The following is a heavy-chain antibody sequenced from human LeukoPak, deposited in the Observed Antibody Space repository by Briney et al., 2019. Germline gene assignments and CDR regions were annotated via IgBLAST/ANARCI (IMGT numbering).Heavy chain of an antibody. D-gene: IGHD6-6*01. Sequence: SETLSLTCTVSTGXISSSYWGWVRQPPGKGLEWIEYIYNSGTTKYNPSLKSRVTISGDTSKNQFSLKLSSVTAADTAVYYCAQGSYYFDYWGQGTLVTVSS. CDR2: IYNSGTT. CDR3: AQGSYYFDY. CDR1: TGXISSSY. J-gene: IGHJ4*02. V-gene: IGHV4-59*01.